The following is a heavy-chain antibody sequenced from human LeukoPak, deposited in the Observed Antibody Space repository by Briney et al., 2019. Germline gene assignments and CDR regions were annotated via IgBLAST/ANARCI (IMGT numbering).Heavy chain of an antibody. J-gene: IGHJ4*02. D-gene: IGHD3-10*01. CDR2: IKYDGSNK. CDR3: ARGGHRQKEF. V-gene: IGHV3-7*01. Sequence: GGTLRLSCTASGFTFSNYWMTWVRQSPGKGLEWVAIIKYDGSNKYHVDSARFTISRDNAKNSLYLQMDGRRAEDTAFDYCARGGHRQKEFWGQGTLVTVSS. CDR1: GFTFSNYW.